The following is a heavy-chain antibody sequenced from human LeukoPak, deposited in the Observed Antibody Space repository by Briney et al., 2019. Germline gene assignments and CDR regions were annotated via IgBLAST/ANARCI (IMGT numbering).Heavy chain of an antibody. Sequence: PGGSLRLSCAASGFTFSSYAMHWVRQAPGKGLEWVAVISYDGSNKYYADSVKGRFTISRDNSKNTLYLQMNSLRAEDTAIYYCARDSGLGLFGVWGQGTVVTVSS. CDR3: ARDSGLGLFGV. J-gene: IGHJ3*01. CDR1: GFTFSSYA. D-gene: IGHD3/OR15-3a*01. CDR2: ISYDGSNK. V-gene: IGHV3-30*04.